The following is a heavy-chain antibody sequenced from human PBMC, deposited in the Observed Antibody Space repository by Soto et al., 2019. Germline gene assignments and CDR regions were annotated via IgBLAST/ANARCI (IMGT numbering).Heavy chain of an antibody. D-gene: IGHD6-13*01. CDR2: ICDSGSP. V-gene: IGHV4-59*01. Sequence: QVQLQESGPGLLTPSETLSLTCTVSGGFISSYYWSWIRQPPGKGREGIGNICDSGSPNYNPSLKGRVTISVDTSNNKFSLKVRSVSAADTAMYYCARVGAAAAPGDFDYWGQGTLVTVSS. CDR1: GGFISSYY. J-gene: IGHJ4*02. CDR3: ARVGAAAAPGDFDY.